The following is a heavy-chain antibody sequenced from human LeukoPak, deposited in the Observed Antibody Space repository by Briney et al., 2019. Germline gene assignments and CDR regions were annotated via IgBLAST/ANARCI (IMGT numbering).Heavy chain of an antibody. CDR1: GFTFSSYS. Sequence: GGSLRLSCAASGFTFSSYSMNWVRQAPGKGLEWVSSISSSSSYIYYADSVKGRFTISRDNAKNSLYLQMNSLRAEDTAVYYCARGSYNTAMVFVYWGQGTLVTVSS. V-gene: IGHV3-21*01. CDR3: ARGSYNTAMVFVY. J-gene: IGHJ4*02. CDR2: ISSSSSYI. D-gene: IGHD5-18*01.